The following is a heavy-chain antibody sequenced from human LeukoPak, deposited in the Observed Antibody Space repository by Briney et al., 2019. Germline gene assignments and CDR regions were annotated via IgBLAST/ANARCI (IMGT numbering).Heavy chain of an antibody. J-gene: IGHJ6*03. CDR1: GGSISSYY. CDR2: IYYSGST. CDR3: ARAGYSGYVPLGYYYYYMDV. Sequence: PSETLSLTCTVSGGSISSYYWSWIRQPPGKGLEWIGYIYYSGSTNYNPSLKSRVTISVDTSKNQFSLKLSSVTAADTAVYYCARAGYSGYVPLGYYYYYMDVWGKGTTVTVSS. D-gene: IGHD5-12*01. V-gene: IGHV4-59*12.